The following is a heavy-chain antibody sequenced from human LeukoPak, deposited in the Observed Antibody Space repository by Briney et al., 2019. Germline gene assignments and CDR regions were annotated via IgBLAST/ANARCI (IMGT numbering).Heavy chain of an antibody. J-gene: IGHJ4*02. CDR2: IYYSGST. CDR3: ASATRGYSYGPLDY. CDR1: GGSISSYY. D-gene: IGHD5-18*01. Sequence: PSETLSLTCTVSGGSISSYYWSWIRQPPGKGLEWIGYIYYSGSTNYNPSLKSRVTISVDTSKNQFSLKLSSVTAADTAVYYCASATRGYSYGPLDYWGQGTLVTVSS. V-gene: IGHV4-59*01.